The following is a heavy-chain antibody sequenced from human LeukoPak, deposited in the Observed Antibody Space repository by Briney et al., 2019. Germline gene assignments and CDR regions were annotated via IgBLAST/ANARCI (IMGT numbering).Heavy chain of an antibody. D-gene: IGHD1-14*01. CDR1: GFTLSNAW. V-gene: IGHV3-30*18. J-gene: IGHJ6*02. Sequence: PGGSLRLSCAASGFTLSNAWMTWVRQAPGKGLEWVAVILYDGNNKHYAESVKGRFTISRDNSNNMLYLPMNSLRPEDTAVYYCAKDRLFGSELNGPHYYYGMDVWGQGTTVTVSS. CDR3: AKDRLFGSELNGPHYYYGMDV. CDR2: ILYDGNNK.